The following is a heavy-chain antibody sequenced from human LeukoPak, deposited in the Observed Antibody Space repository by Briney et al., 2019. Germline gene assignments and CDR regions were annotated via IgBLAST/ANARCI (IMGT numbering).Heavy chain of an antibody. V-gene: IGHV4-34*01. J-gene: IGHJ4*02. Sequence: SETLSLTCAVYGGSFSGYYWSWIRQPPGKGLEWIGEINHSGSTNYNPSLKRRVTISVDTSKNQFSLKLSSVTAADTAVYYCARVRRYYYDSSGPMGFDYWGQGTLVTVSS. CDR2: INHSGST. CDR3: ARVRRYYYDSSGPMGFDY. CDR1: GGSFSGYY. D-gene: IGHD3-22*01.